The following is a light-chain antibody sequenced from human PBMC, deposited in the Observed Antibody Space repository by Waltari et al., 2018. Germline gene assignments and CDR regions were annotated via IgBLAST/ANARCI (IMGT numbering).Light chain of an antibody. Sequence: QSVLTQPPSVSGALGRTVTIPCTGGASNFGAGYDVPWYQKLPGTAPKLLSYANIYRPSEVSDRFSGSKSGTSASLAITGLQAEDEADYFCQSYDTSLTAYVFGLGTKVTVL. CDR1: ASNFGAGYD. CDR2: ANI. V-gene: IGLV1-40*01. J-gene: IGLJ1*01. CDR3: QSYDTSLTAYV.